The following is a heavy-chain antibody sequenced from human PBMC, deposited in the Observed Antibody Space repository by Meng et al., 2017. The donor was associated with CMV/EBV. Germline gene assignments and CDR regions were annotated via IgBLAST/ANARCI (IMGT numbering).Heavy chain of an antibody. D-gene: IGHD1-26*01. Sequence: SVKVSCKLSGGTFNTYAITWVRQAPGQGFELMGLTIPLLDSPTYAQKFRGRVSITTDESTSTVVMELTSLTSEDTAVYYCARDGPGGGNYFLYWGQGTLVTVSS. CDR1: GGTFNTYA. CDR3: ARDGPGGGNYFLY. V-gene: IGHV1-69*05. CDR2: TIPLLDSP. J-gene: IGHJ4*02.